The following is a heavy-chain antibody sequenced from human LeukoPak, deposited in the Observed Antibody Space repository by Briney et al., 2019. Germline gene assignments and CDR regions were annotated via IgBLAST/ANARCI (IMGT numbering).Heavy chain of an antibody. Sequence: GGSLRPSCAASGFTFSNYGMHWVRQAPGKGLEWVAAIWYDGSNKYYGDSVKGRFTISRDNSKNTLYLQMNSLRAEDTAAYYCARAGYGDPHFDFWGQGTLVTVSS. D-gene: IGHD4-17*01. J-gene: IGHJ4*02. CDR2: IWYDGSNK. CDR3: ARAGYGDPHFDF. CDR1: GFTFSNYG. V-gene: IGHV3-33*01.